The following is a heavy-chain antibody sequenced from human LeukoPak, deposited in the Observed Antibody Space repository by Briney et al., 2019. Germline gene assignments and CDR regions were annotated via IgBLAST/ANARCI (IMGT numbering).Heavy chain of an antibody. CDR2: IWYDGNNK. Sequence: GGSLRLPCAASGFTFSSYGMHWVRQAPGKGLEWVAVIWYDGNNKYYADSVKGRFTISRDNSKNTLYLQMNGLRAEDTAVYYCARSTSSEYDIYHFDYWGQGTLVTVSS. CDR3: ARSTSSEYDIYHFDY. D-gene: IGHD3-9*01. CDR1: GFTFSSYG. J-gene: IGHJ4*02. V-gene: IGHV3-33*01.